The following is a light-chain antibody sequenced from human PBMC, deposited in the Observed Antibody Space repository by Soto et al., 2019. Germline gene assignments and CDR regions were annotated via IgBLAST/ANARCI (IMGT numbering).Light chain of an antibody. CDR3: QQRSNWPLT. V-gene: IGKV3-11*01. Sequence: EIGLTQSPATLSLSPGERATLSCRASQSISSQLAWYQQKPGQAPSLLIHDASNRATGIPARFSGSGSSTDFTLTISSLEPEDFAVYFCQQRSNWPLTFGGGTKVEIK. CDR1: QSISSQ. J-gene: IGKJ4*01. CDR2: DAS.